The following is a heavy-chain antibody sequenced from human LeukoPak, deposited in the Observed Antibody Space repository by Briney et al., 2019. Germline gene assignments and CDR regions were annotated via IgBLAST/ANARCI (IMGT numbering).Heavy chain of an antibody. CDR1: GGSISSSSYY. J-gene: IGHJ4*02. D-gene: IGHD3-22*01. V-gene: IGHV4-39*01. CDR2: IYYSGST. CDR3: ARLYYDSSGYYQICYFDY. Sequence: SETLSLTCTVSGGSISSSSYYWGWIRQPPGKGLEWIGSIYYSGSTYYNPSLKSRVTISVDTSNNQFSLNLSSVTAADTAVYYCARLYYDSSGYYQICYFDYWGQGTLVTVSS.